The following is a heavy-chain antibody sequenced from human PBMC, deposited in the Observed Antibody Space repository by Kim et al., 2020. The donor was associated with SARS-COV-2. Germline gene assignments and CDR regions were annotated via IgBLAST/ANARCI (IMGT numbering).Heavy chain of an antibody. CDR2: MNPNSGNT. J-gene: IGHJ5*02. D-gene: IGHD3-10*01. Sequence: ASVKVSCKASGYTFTSYDINWVRQATGQGLEWMGWMNPNSGNTGYAQKFQGRVTMTRNTSISTAYMELSSLRSEDTAVYYCARARITMVRGVMVNWFDPWGQGTLVTVYS. CDR3: ARARITMVRGVMVNWFDP. V-gene: IGHV1-8*01. CDR1: GYTFTSYD.